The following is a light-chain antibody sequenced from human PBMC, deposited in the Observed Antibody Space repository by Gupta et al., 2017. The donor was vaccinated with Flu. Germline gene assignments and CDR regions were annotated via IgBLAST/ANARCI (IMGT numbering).Light chain of an antibody. Sequence: PSFLSASVGDRVTITCRASQGSRSYVAWYQQKPGTAPNLLIYDISTLQTGVSSRFSGSGSGTEFTLTISSLQPEDLATYYCQHLQSYPLTFGGGTKVEIK. CDR3: QHLQSYPLT. J-gene: IGKJ4*01. CDR1: QGSRSY. V-gene: IGKV1-9*01. CDR2: DIS.